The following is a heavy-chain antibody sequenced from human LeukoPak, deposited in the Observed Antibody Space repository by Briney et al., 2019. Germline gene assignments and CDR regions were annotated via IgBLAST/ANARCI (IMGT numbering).Heavy chain of an antibody. D-gene: IGHD5-24*01. CDR1: GLTLSSNY. Sequence: GGALRLSCAASGLTLSSNYMTWVRQGPGKGLEWVSVIYPGGDTYYSDSVTGRFIISRDTSKNTLYLQLASLSAEDTAVYYCACRSRWPLAGIDYWGRGTLVTVCS. V-gene: IGHV3-66*01. J-gene: IGHJ4*02. CDR3: ACRSRWPLAGIDY. CDR2: IYPGGDT.